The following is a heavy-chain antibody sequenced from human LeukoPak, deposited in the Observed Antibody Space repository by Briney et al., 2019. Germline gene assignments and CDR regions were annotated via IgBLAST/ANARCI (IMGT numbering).Heavy chain of an antibody. Sequence: GGSLRLSCAASGFTFSDHYMDWVRQAPGKGLEWVGRTRNKANSYTTEYAASVKGRFTISRDDSKNSLYLQMNSLKIEDTAVYYCAREGFSNSPLDYWSQGTLVTVSS. CDR1: GFTFSDHY. D-gene: IGHD4-11*01. CDR3: AREGFSNSPLDY. V-gene: IGHV3-72*01. J-gene: IGHJ4*02. CDR2: TRNKANSYTT.